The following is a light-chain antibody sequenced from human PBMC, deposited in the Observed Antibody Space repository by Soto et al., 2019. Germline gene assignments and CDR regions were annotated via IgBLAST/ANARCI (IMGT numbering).Light chain of an antibody. J-gene: IGKJ1*01. CDR2: KAS. V-gene: IGKV1-5*03. CDR3: QHYISYSEA. Sequence: DIQMTQSPSTLSGSVGDRVTITCRGSQTISSWLAWYQQKPGKAPKLLIYKASTLKSGVPSRFSGSGSGTEFTLTISSLQPDDFATYYCQHYISYSEAFGQGTKVELK. CDR1: QTISSW.